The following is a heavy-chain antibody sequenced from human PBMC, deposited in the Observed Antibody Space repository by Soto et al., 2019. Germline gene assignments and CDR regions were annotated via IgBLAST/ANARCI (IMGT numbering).Heavy chain of an antibody. Sequence: GGSLRLSCAASGFTFSSYWMHWVRQAPGKGLVWVLRINSDGSSTSYADSVKGRFTISRDNAKNTLYLQMNSLRAEDTAVYYCARPTEYYDFWSGSTPGYYFDYWGQGTLVTVSS. CDR3: ARPTEYYDFWSGSTPGYYFDY. CDR2: INSDGSST. J-gene: IGHJ4*02. CDR1: GFTFSSYW. V-gene: IGHV3-74*01. D-gene: IGHD3-3*01.